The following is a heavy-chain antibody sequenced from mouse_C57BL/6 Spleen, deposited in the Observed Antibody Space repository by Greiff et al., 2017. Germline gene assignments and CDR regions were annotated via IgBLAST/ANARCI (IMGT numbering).Heavy chain of an antibody. CDR3: ARRSYYYGSSYEWYFDV. CDR1: GFSLSTSGMG. Sequence: QVTLKVSGPGILQSSQTLSLTCSFSGFSLSTSGMGVSWIRQPSGKGLEWLAHIYWDDDKRYNPSLKSRLTIAKDTSRNQVFLKITSVDTADTATYYCARRSYYYGSSYEWYFDVWGTGTTVTVSS. J-gene: IGHJ1*03. CDR2: IYWDDDK. D-gene: IGHD1-1*01. V-gene: IGHV8-12*01.